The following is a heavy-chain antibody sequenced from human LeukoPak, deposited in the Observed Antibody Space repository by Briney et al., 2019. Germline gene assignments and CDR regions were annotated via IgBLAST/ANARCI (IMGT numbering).Heavy chain of an antibody. V-gene: IGHV3-30*18. J-gene: IGHJ6*01. Sequence: GGSLRLSCAASGFMFTNFAFHCVRQAPGKGPEWGATFSDDGKYELYSECAKGRFSISRNDSDSTVHLQMYSLRPEDSVVDYCAKVRGTLYYNAVDAWGQGTKVTVSS. CDR1: GFMFTNFA. CDR2: FSDDGKYE. CDR3: AKVRGTLYYNAVDA. D-gene: IGHD1/OR15-1a*01.